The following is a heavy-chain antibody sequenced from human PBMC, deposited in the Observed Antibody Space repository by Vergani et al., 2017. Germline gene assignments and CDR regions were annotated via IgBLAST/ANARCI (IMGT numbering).Heavy chain of an antibody. CDR1: GFTFSSYG. V-gene: IGHV3-33*01. D-gene: IGHD3-3*01. J-gene: IGHJ4*02. CDR2: IWYDGSNK. Sequence: QVQLVESGGGVVQPGRSLRLSCAASGFTFSSYGMHWVRQAPGKGLEWVAVIWYDGSNKYYADSVKGRFTISRDNAKNSLYLQMNSLRAEDTAVYYCAREGRFLEWFPKDYYFDYWGQGTLVTVSS. CDR3: AREGRFLEWFPKDYYFDY.